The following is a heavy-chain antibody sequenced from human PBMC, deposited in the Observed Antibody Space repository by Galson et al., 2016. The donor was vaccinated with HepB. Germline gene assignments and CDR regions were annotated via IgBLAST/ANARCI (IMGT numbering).Heavy chain of an antibody. D-gene: IGHD5-12*01. CDR2: ISDSGGST. CDR3: ARHGYILYY. J-gene: IGHJ4*02. CDR1: GFTFSIYA. Sequence: SLRLSCAASGFTFSIYAMSWVRQAPGKGLEWVSGISDSGGSTYYADSVKGRFTISRDNSKNTLYLQMNSLRAEDTAVYYCARHGYILYYWGQGTLVTVSS. V-gene: IGHV3-23*01.